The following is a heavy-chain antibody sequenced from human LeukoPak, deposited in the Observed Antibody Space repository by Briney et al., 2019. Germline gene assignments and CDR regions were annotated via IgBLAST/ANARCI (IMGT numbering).Heavy chain of an antibody. CDR2: IIPIFGTS. CDR3: ARGRNDGGLLDY. CDR1: GGTFSSYA. V-gene: IGHV1-69*13. Sequence: GASVKVSCKASGGTFSSYAISWMRQAPGQGLEWMGGIIPIFGTSNYAQKFQGRVTITADESTSSAYMDLSSLRSEDTAVYYCARGRNDGGLLDYWGQGTLVTVSS. D-gene: IGHD1-1*01. J-gene: IGHJ4*02.